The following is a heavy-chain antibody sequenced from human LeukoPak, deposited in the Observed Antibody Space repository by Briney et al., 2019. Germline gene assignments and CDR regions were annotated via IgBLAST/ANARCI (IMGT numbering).Heavy chain of an antibody. Sequence: PGGSLRLSCAASGFTFSTYPMSWVRQARGKGLDWVSAISDSGDNKQYADSVKGRFAISRDNSKNTLYLQMNNLRVEDTAVYYCAGWYDSNGYAWGQGTLVTVSS. J-gene: IGHJ5*02. D-gene: IGHD3-22*01. CDR1: GFTFSTYP. V-gene: IGHV3-23*01. CDR3: AGWYDSNGYA. CDR2: ISDSGDNK.